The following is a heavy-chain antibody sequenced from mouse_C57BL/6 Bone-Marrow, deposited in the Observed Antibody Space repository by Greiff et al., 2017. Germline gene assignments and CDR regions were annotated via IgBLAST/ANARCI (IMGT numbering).Heavy chain of an antibody. CDR1: GYTFTSYG. J-gene: IGHJ3*01. CDR3: ARGGYDYDGFAY. V-gene: IGHV1-81*01. CDR2: IYPRSGNT. Sequence: VQLQQSGAELARPGASVKLSCKASGYTFTSYGISWVKQRTGQGLEWIGEIYPRSGNTYYNEKFKGKATLTAHKSSSTAYMELRSLTSEDSAVYFCARGGYDYDGFAYWGQGTLVTVSA. D-gene: IGHD2-4*01.